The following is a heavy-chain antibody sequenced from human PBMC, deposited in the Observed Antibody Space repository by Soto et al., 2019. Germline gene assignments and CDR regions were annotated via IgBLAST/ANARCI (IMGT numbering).Heavy chain of an antibody. D-gene: IGHD2-21*01. CDR2: ISWDGGST. V-gene: IGHV3-43*01. CDR3: AKDNARAGLCYYGGYYFDY. Sequence: EVQLVESGGVVVQPGGSLRLSCAASGFTFDDYTMHWVRQAPGTGLVWVSLISWDGGSTYYADSVKGRFTISRDNSKNSLYLQMNSLRTEDTALYYCAKDNARAGLCYYGGYYFDYWGQGTLVTVSS. J-gene: IGHJ4*02. CDR1: GFTFDDYT.